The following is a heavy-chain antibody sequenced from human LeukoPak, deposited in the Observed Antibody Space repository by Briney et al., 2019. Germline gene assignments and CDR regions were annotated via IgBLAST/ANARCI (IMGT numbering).Heavy chain of an antibody. Sequence: GGSLKLPCAASGFTLSNAWMSWVRQAPGKGPEWVGRIKSKTDGGTTDYAAPVKGRFTISRDDSKNTLYLQMNSLKTEDTAVYYCTTGITMVRGVIHLIDYWGQGTLVTVSS. CDR3: TTGITMVRGVIHLIDY. J-gene: IGHJ4*02. V-gene: IGHV3-15*01. CDR2: IKSKTDGGTT. CDR1: GFTLSNAW. D-gene: IGHD3-10*01.